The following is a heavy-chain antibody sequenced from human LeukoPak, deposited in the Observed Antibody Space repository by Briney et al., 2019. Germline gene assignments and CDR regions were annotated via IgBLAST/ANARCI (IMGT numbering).Heavy chain of an antibody. D-gene: IGHD6-13*01. CDR1: GGSISGSY. CDR2: SYYTGST. CDR3: ASLVYSSSWYFQ. J-gene: IGHJ4*02. Sequence: PSETLSLTCTVSGGSISGSYWSWIRQPPGKGLEWIGDSYYTGSTNYNPSLKSRVTISVDMSKKQFSLKLSSVTAPDTAVYYCASLVYSSSWYFQWGQGTLVTVSS. V-gene: IGHV4-59*08.